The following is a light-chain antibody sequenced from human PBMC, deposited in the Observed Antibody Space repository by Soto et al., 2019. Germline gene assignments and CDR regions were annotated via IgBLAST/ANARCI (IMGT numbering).Light chain of an antibody. J-gene: IGKJ1*01. CDR2: DAS. Sequence: EIVLTQSPATLSLSPGERATLSCRASRSVSSYLAWYQQKPGQAPRLLIYDASNRATGIPARFSGSGSGTDFTLTISSLEPEDFAVYYCQQRSNLWTFGQGTKVDIK. CDR3: QQRSNLWT. CDR1: RSVSSY. V-gene: IGKV3-11*01.